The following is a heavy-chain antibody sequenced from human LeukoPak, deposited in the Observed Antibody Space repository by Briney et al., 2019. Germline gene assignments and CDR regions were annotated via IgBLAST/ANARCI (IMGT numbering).Heavy chain of an antibody. CDR3: ARVRPFGALEDYAFDI. J-gene: IGHJ3*02. CDR1: GGSFSGYY. CDR2: INHSGST. V-gene: IGHV4-34*01. D-gene: IGHD3-3*01. Sequence: SETLSLTCAVYGGSFSGYYWSWIRQPPGKGLEWIGEINHSGSTNYNPSLKSRVTISVDTSKNQFSLRLSSVTAADTAVYYCARVRPFGALEDYAFDIWGQGTMVTVSS.